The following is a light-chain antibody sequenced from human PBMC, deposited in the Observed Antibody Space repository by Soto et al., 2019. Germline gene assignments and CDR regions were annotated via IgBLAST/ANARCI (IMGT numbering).Light chain of an antibody. Sequence: QSALTQPASVSGSPGQSITISCTGTSSDVGGYNYVSWYQQHPGKAPKLMIYEVSNRPSGVSNRFSGSRSGNTASLPISGLQAEDEAEYYCNSYTSSSTVVFGTGTKLTVL. CDR1: SSDVGGYNY. V-gene: IGLV2-14*01. J-gene: IGLJ1*01. CDR2: EVS. CDR3: NSYTSSSTVV.